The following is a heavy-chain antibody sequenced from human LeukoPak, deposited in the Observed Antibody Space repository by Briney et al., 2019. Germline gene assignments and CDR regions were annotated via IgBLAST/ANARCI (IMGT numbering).Heavy chain of an antibody. Sequence: PSETLSLTCAVYGGSFSGYYWSWSRQPPGKGLEWIGEINHSGSTNYNPSLKSRVTMSVDTSKNQFSLKLSSVTAADTAVYYCVRHFHGSGYVVDLWGQGTLVTVSS. J-gene: IGHJ4*02. V-gene: IGHV4-34*01. CDR3: VRHFHGSGYVVDL. D-gene: IGHD6-13*01. CDR2: INHSGST. CDR1: GGSFSGYY.